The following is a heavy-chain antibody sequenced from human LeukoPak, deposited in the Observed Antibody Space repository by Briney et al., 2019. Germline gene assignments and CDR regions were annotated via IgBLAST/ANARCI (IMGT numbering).Heavy chain of an antibody. D-gene: IGHD7-27*01. V-gene: IGHV3-48*02. Sequence: GRSLRLSCAASGFTFTTNSMNWVRQAPGKGLEWISYITSTSSAKYYADSVKGRFTISRDNAKNLLCLQMNSLRDEDTALYYCARDTNWGFDYWGQGTLVTVSS. CDR3: ARDTNWGFDY. J-gene: IGHJ4*02. CDR1: GFTFTTNS. CDR2: ITSTSSAK.